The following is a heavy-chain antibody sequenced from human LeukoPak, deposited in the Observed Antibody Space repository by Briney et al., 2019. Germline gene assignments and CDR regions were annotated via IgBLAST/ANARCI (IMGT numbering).Heavy chain of an antibody. CDR1: GFTLSSYA. CDR3: AKDPHDYGDGDY. CDR2: ISGSGGST. D-gene: IGHD4-17*01. J-gene: IGHJ4*02. V-gene: IGHV3-23*01. Sequence: GGSLRLSCAASGFTLSSYAMSWVRQAPGKGLEWVSAISGSGGSTYYADSVKGRFTISRDNSKNTLYLQMNSLRAEDTAVYYCAKDPHDYGDGDYWGQGTLVTVSS.